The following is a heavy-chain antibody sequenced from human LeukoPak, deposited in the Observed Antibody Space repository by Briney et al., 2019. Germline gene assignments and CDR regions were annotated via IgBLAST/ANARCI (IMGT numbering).Heavy chain of an antibody. V-gene: IGHV1-46*01. Sequence: ASVKVSCKASGYTFTSYYMHWVRHAPGQGLEWMGIINPSGGSTSYAQKFQGRVTMTRDMSTSTVYMELSSLRSEGTAVYYCATYTVTMIHPYYMDVWGKGTTVTVSS. J-gene: IGHJ6*03. CDR3: ATYTVTMIHPYYMDV. D-gene: IGHD4-17*01. CDR1: GYTFTSYY. CDR2: INPSGGST.